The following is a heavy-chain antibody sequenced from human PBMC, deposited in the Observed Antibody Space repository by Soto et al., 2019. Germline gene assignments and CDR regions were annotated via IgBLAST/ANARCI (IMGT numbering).Heavy chain of an antibody. Sequence: GGSLRLSCAASGFTFSSYGMHWVRQAPGKGLEWVAVIWYDGSNKYYADSVKGRFTISRDNSKNTLYLQMISLRAEDTAAYYCAREATYYYDSSGYYYFDYWGQGTLVTVSS. CDR2: IWYDGSNK. CDR1: GFTFSSYG. J-gene: IGHJ4*02. CDR3: AREATYYYDSSGYYYFDY. D-gene: IGHD3-22*01. V-gene: IGHV3-33*01.